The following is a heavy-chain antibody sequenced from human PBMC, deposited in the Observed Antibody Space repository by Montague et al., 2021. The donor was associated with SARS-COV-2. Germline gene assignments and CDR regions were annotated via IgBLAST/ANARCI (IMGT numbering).Heavy chain of an antibody. D-gene: IGHD3-10*01. V-gene: IGHV4-31*11. Sequence: TLSLTCAVSGAPVNRGLYYWSWIRRHPGKGLEWIGYMFYTGSTYCNRSLKSRLTISLDASKNQFSLSLSSVTAADTALYYCARFSVRDYYFDYWGQGTLVSVS. CDR2: MFYTGST. CDR1: GAPVNRGLYY. J-gene: IGHJ4*02. CDR3: ARFSVRDYYFDY.